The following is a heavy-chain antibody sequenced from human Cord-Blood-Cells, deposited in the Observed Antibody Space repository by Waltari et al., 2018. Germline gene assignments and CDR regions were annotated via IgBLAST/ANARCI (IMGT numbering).Heavy chain of an antibody. CDR3: ARQGRAAAEYFDY. Sequence: QLQLQESGPGLVKPSETLSLICTVSGGSISSSSYYWGWIRQPPGKGREWIGSIYYSGSTYYNPSLKSRVTISVDTSKNQFSLKLSSVTAADTAVYYCARQGRAAAEYFDYWGQGTLVTVSS. D-gene: IGHD6-13*01. CDR2: IYYSGST. J-gene: IGHJ4*02. CDR1: GGSISSSSYY. V-gene: IGHV4-39*01.